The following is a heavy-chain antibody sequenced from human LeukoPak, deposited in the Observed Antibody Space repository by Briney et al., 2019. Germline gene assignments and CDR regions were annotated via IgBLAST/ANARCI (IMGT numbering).Heavy chain of an antibody. V-gene: IGHV4-61*02. CDR2: IYTSGST. CDR3: ARDPGRDGYNLFDY. CDR1: GGSISGGSYY. Sequence: SETLSLTCTVSGGSISGGSYYWSWIRQPAGKGLEWIGRIYTSGSTNYNPSLKSRVTRSVDTSKNQFSLKLSSVTAADTAVYYCARDPGRDGYNLFDYWGQGTLVTVSS. J-gene: IGHJ4*02. D-gene: IGHD5-24*01.